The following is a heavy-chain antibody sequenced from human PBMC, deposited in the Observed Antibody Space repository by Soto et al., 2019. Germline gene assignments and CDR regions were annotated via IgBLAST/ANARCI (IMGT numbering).Heavy chain of an antibody. J-gene: IGHJ4*01. CDR2: ISGGGTI. CDR3: AKGGNWHSPGSYDAQPERLDY. CDR1: GFTFNNYA. Sequence: PGGSLRLSCAASGFTFNNYAMNWVRQAPGRGLEWVSAISGGGTIYYADSVKGRFTISRDNSKNTLYLQMSTLRADDSALYYCAKGGNWHSPGSYDAQPERLDYWGHGTLVTVSP. D-gene: IGHD1-7*01. V-gene: IGHV3-23*01.